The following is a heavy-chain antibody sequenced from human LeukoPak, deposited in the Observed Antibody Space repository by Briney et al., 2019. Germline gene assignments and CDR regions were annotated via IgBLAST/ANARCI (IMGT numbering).Heavy chain of an antibody. CDR3: ASRIGDPDAFDI. J-gene: IGHJ3*02. D-gene: IGHD2/OR15-2a*01. CDR1: GGTFSSYA. Sequence: SVKVSCKASGGTFSSYAISWVRQAPGQGLEWMGGIIPIFGTANYAQKFQGRVTITADGSTSTAYMELSSLRSEDTAVYYCASRIGDPDAFDIWGQGTMVTVSS. CDR2: IIPIFGTA. V-gene: IGHV1-69*13.